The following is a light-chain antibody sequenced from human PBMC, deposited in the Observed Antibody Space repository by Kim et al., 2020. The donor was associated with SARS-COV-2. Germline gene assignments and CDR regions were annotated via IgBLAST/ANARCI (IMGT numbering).Light chain of an antibody. V-gene: IGLV2-23*01. CDR2: EGS. Sequence: GQSITHSGTGTSSGVGSYNLVSWYQQHTGKAPKLMVYEGSKRRSGVSNRFSGSKSGNTASLTISRLQAEDEADYYCCSYAGSSTYVFGTGTKVTVL. CDR3: CSYAGSSTYV. J-gene: IGLJ1*01. CDR1: SSGVGSYNL.